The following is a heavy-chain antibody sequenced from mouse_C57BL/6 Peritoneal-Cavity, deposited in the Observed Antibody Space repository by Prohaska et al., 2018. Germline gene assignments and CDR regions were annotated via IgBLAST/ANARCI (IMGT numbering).Heavy chain of an antibody. Sequence: EVKLEESGGGLVQPGGSMKLSCVASGFTFSNYWMNRVRQSPEKGLEWVAQIRLKSDNYATHYAESVKGRFTISRDDSKSSVYRQMNNLRAEDTGIYYCTGGWAYFDYWGQGTTLTVSS. J-gene: IGHJ2*01. CDR2: IRLKSDNYAT. CDR1: GFTFSNYW. V-gene: IGHV6-3*01. D-gene: IGHD3-3*01. CDR3: TGGWAYFDY.